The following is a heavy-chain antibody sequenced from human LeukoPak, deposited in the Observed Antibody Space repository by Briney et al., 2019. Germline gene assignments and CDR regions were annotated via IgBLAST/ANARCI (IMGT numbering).Heavy chain of an antibody. CDR3: ARVDSTGWDDAFDY. CDR2: ISDEGGST. V-gene: IGHV3-64*01. J-gene: IGHJ4*02. Sequence: GGSLRLSCAASGFTFSIYAMHWVRQAPGQGLEYVSAISDEGGSTYYANSVKGRFTISRDNSKNTLFLQMDSLRADDMAVYYCARVDSTGWDDAFDYWGQGTLVTVSS. D-gene: IGHD2-8*02. CDR1: GFTFSIYA.